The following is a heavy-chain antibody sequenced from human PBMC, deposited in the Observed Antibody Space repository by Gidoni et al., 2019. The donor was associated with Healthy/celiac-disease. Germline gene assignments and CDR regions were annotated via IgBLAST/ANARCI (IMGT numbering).Heavy chain of an antibody. CDR2: INPSGGST. CDR3: AREYSGSYPDLNYYYYYGMDV. V-gene: IGHV1-46*01. J-gene: IGHJ6*02. D-gene: IGHD1-26*01. Sequence: QVQLVQSGAEVKKPGASVKVSCKASGYTFTSYYMHWVRQAPGQGLEWMGIINPSGGSTSYAQKFQGRVTMTRDTSTSTVYMELSSLRSEDTAVYYCAREYSGSYPDLNYYYYYGMDVWGQGTTVTVSS. CDR1: GYTFTSYY.